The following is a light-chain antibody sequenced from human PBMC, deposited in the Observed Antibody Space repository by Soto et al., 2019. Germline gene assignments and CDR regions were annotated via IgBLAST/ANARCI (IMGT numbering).Light chain of an antibody. CDR2: QDS. J-gene: IGLJ2*01. Sequence: SYELTQPPSVSVSPGQTASITCSGAKLGDKYACWYQQKPDQSPVLVIYQDSKRTSGIPERFSGSNSGNTATLTISGTQAMDEADYYCQAWDSSTAVFGGGTKLTVL. CDR1: KLGDKY. V-gene: IGLV3-1*01. CDR3: QAWDSSTAV.